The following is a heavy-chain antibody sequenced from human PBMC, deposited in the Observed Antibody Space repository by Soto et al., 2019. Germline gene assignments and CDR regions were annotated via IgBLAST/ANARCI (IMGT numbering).Heavy chain of an antibody. CDR2: IYYSGST. CDR3: ARGVYYYDSSGYPWFDA. V-gene: IGHV4-30-4*08. Sequence: QVQLQESGPGLVKPSQTLSLTCTVSGGSISSGDYYWSWIRQPPRKGLEWIGYIYYSGSTYYNPSVKSRVTITVDTTKHQFSLKLSSVTAADTAVYYCARGVYYYDSSGYPWFDAWGQGTLVAVSS. D-gene: IGHD3-22*01. J-gene: IGHJ5*02. CDR1: GGSISSGDYY.